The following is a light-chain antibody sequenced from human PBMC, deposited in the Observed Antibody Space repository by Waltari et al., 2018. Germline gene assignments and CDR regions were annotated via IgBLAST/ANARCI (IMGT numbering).Light chain of an antibody. CDR3: CSYAGSYTWV. CDR1: SSDVGNYNL. V-gene: IGLV2-23*01. CDR2: DDK. J-gene: IGLJ3*02. Sequence: QSALTQPAAVSGSPGQSITIPCTGTSSDVGNYNLVSWYQQYPGKAPKVKIYDDKRRPSGVCDRFSGSKSGNTASLTIPGVQAEDEAEYYCCSYAGSYTWVFGGGTKLTVL.